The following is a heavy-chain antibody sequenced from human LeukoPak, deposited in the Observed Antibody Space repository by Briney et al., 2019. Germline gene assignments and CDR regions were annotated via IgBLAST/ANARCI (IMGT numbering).Heavy chain of an antibody. CDR3: GRVSVAGWQPIDY. CDR1: GFTVSNNY. Sequence: PGGSLRLSCAASGFTVSNNYMTWVRQAPGKGLEWLSIIYSAGTTDYADSVKGRFAISRDNSKNTVYLQMNSLTAEDTAVYYCGRVSVAGWQPIDYWGQGTLVTVSS. V-gene: IGHV3-53*01. J-gene: IGHJ4*02. D-gene: IGHD6-19*01. CDR2: IYSAGTT.